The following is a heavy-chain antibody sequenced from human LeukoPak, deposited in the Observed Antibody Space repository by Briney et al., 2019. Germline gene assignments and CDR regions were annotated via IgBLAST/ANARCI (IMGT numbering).Heavy chain of an antibody. J-gene: IGHJ4*02. D-gene: IGHD1-26*01. CDR1: GYTFTSYY. CDR2: INPSGGST. Sequence: AASVTVSCKASGYTFTSYYMHWVRQAPGQGLEWMGIINPSGGSTSYAQKLQGRVTMTRDTSTSTVYMELSSLRSEDTAVYYCARRGSYHYFDNWGQGTLVTVSS. V-gene: IGHV1-46*04. CDR3: ARRGSYHYFDN.